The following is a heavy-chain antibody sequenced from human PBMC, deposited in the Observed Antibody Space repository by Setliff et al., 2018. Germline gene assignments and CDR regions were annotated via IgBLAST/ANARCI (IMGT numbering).Heavy chain of an antibody. CDR1: GYTFAKYG. CDR3: ARDPGSLYYYGSGRKNYFDS. J-gene: IGHJ4*02. CDR2: ISGYNGYT. D-gene: IGHD3-10*01. Sequence: ASVKVSCKAFGYTFAKYGTSWVRQAPGQGLEWMGWISGYNGYTVYAQKLQGRVTLTTDTSTGTAYMEVRSLRSDDTAVYFCARDPGSLYYYGSGRKNYFDSWGQGTLVTVSS. V-gene: IGHV1-18*01.